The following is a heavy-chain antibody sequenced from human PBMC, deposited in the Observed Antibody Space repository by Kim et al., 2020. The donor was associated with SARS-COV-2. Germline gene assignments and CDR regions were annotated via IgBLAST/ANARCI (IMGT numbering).Heavy chain of an antibody. CDR3: ARVVRRVATIFRQNNWFDP. J-gene: IGHJ5*02. V-gene: IGHV4-59*01. D-gene: IGHD5-12*01. Sequence: SETLSLTCTVSGGSISSYYWSWIRQPPGKGLEWIGYIYYSGSTNYNPSLKSRVTISVDTSKNQFSLKLSSVTAADTAVYYCARVVRRVATIFRQNNWFDPWGQGTLVTVSS. CDR1: GGSISSYY. CDR2: IYYSGST.